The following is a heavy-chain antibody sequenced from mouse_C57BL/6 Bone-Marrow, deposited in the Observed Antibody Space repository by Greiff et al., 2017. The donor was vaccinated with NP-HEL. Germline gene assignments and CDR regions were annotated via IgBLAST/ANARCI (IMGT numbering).Heavy chain of an antibody. CDR1: GYTFTSYW. CDR2: IHPNSGST. Sequence: QVQLQQPGAELVKPGASVKLSCKASGYTFTSYWMHWVKQRPGQGLEWIGMIHPNSGSTNYNEKFKSKATLTVDKSSSTAYMQLSSLTSEDSAVYYCAREGSGYGAWFAYWGQGTLVTVSA. D-gene: IGHD1-1*01. J-gene: IGHJ3*01. CDR3: AREGSGYGAWFAY. V-gene: IGHV1-64*01.